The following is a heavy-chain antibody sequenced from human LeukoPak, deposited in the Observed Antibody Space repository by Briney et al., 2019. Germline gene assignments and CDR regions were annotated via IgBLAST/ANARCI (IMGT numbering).Heavy chain of an antibody. Sequence: GGSLRLSCEASGFNFITYAMFWVRQGPAKGLEGVAVFSHDGSSTNYAASVNGRFIISRDNAKSTLFLERNSLTADDTAVYYCVRDWQLDYWGQGTLVTVCS. CDR3: VRDWQLDY. J-gene: IGHJ4*02. V-gene: IGHV3-30-3*01. CDR2: FSHDGSST. CDR1: GFNFITYA.